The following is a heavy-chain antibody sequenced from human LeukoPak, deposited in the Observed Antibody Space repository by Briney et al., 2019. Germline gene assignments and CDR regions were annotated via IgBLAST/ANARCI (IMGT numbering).Heavy chain of an antibody. J-gene: IGHJ1*01. D-gene: IGHD2-21*02. CDR1: GYTFTSYG. CDR3: ARDEYCGGDCYPEYFQH. V-gene: IGHV1-3*01. CDR2: INAGNGNT. Sequence: ASVKVSCKASGYTFTSYGISWVRQAPGQGLGWMGWINAGNGNTKYSQKFQGRVTITRDTSASTAYMELSNLRSEDTAVYYCARDEYCGGDCYPEYFQHWGQGTLVTVSS.